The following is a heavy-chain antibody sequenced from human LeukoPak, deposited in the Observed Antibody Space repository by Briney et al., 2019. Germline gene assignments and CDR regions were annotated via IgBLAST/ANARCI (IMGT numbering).Heavy chain of an antibody. CDR2: INPSGGST. CDR3: GRVAAGTKLDY. D-gene: IGHD6-13*01. V-gene: IGHV1-46*01. J-gene: IGHJ4*02. Sequence: ASVKVSCKASGYTFTSYYMHWVRQAPGQGLEWMGIINPSGGSTSYAQKFQGRATMTRDMSTSTVYMELSSLRSEDTAVYYCGRVAAGTKLDYWGQGTLVTVSS. CDR1: GYTFTSYY.